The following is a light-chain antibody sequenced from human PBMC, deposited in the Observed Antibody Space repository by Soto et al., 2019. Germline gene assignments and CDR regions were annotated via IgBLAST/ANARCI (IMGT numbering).Light chain of an antibody. CDR2: DAS. J-gene: IGKJ1*01. V-gene: IGKV3-11*01. CDR1: QSVSSY. Sequence: EIVLTQSPATLSLSPGERATLSCRASQSVSSYLAWYQQKPGQAPRLLIYDASNRATGIPARFSGRGPGTDFTLTISSREPEDFAVYYFQQRSNWPWTFGQGTKVEIK. CDR3: QQRSNWPWT.